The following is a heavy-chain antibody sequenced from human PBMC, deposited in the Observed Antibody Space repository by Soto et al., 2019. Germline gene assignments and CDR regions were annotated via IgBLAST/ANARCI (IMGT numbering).Heavy chain of an antibody. CDR2: ISPIFGTP. Sequence: QVQLVQSGAEVKKPGSSVTVSCKASGGTFSSYTISWVRQAPGQGLEWMAGISPIFGTPIYAQKFQDRVTITADDSTVTAYMEMNRLTSEDTAVYYCARVVVGSRLSLDYWGQGTLLTISS. CDR3: ARVVVGSRLSLDY. J-gene: IGHJ4*02. D-gene: IGHD1-26*01. CDR1: GGTFSSYT. V-gene: IGHV1-69*01.